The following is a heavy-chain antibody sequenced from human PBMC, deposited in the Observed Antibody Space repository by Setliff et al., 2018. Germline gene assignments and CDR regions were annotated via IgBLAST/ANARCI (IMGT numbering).Heavy chain of an antibody. CDR3: ARFTELSSGAFDI. V-gene: IGHV4-31*03. J-gene: IGHJ3*02. CDR2: IYYSGST. Sequence: SETLSLTCTVSGDSISSRTYYWSWIRQHPGKGLEWIGYIYYSGSTYYNPSLKSRVTISVDTSKNQFSLKLSSVTAADTAVYYCARFTELSSGAFDIWGQGTMVTVSS. CDR1: GDSISSRTYY. D-gene: IGHD1-26*01.